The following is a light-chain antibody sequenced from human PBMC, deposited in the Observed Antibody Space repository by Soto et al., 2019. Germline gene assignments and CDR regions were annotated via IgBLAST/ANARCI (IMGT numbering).Light chain of an antibody. CDR3: QQFNNWPRT. J-gene: IGKJ1*01. CDR2: GAS. Sequence: EIVMTQSPATLSVSPGERATLSCRASQSVNNNLAWYQHKPGQAPRLLIYGASTRATSIPARFSGSGSGTQFTLHISSLQADAFAVYYCQQFNNWPRTFGQGTKVEVK. CDR1: QSVNNN. V-gene: IGKV3-15*01.